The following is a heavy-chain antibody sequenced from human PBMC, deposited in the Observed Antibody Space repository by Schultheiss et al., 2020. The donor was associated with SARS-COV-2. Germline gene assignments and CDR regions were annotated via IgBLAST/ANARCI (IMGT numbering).Heavy chain of an antibody. V-gene: IGHV3-7*03. Sequence: GGSLRLSCAASGFTFSSYWMSWVRQAPGKGLEWVANIKQDGSEKYYVDSVKGRFTISRDNAKNSLYLQMDSLADEDTAVYYCVRDDGNDLDAFDLWGQGTVVTVSS. CDR2: IKQDGSEK. CDR3: VRDDGNDLDAFDL. D-gene: IGHD4-23*01. J-gene: IGHJ3*01. CDR1: GFTFSSYW.